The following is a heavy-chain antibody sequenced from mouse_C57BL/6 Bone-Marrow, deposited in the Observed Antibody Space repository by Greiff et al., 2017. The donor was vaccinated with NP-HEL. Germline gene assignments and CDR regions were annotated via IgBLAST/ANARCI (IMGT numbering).Heavy chain of an antibody. CDR2: INPYNGGT. J-gene: IGHJ3*01. V-gene: IGHV1-19*01. CDR1: GYTFTDYY. CDR3: ARSSGYLVAY. D-gene: IGHD3-2*02. Sequence: VQLQQSGPVLVKPGASVKMSCKASGYTFTDYYMNWVKQSHGKSLEWIGVINPYNGGTSYNQKFKGKATLTVDKSSSTAYMELNSLTSEDSAVYYCARSSGYLVAYWGQGTLVTVSA.